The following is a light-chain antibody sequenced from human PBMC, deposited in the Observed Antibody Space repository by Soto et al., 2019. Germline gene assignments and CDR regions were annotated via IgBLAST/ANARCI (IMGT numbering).Light chain of an antibody. Sequence: QSALTQPASVSGSPGQSITISCTGTSSDVGSYNLVSWYQQHPGKAPKFMIYEGSKRPSGVSNRFSGSKSANTASLTISGLQAEDEADYYCTSHAGSNNYVFGTGTQLTVL. CDR3: TSHAGSNNYV. V-gene: IGLV2-23*01. CDR1: SSDVGSYNL. CDR2: EGS. J-gene: IGLJ1*01.